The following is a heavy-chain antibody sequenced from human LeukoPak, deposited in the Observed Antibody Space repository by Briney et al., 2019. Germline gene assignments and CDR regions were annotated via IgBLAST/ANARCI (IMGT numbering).Heavy chain of an antibody. CDR1: GYTFTSYG. CDR2: ISAHNGNT. Sequence: ASVKVSCKASGYTFTSYGISWVRQAPGQGLEWMGWISAHNGNTNYAQKLQGRVTMTTDTSTSTAYMELRSLRSDDTAVYYCARDRRLLRYFDWLLDNFDYWGQGTLVTVSS. D-gene: IGHD3-9*01. J-gene: IGHJ4*02. V-gene: IGHV1-18*04. CDR3: ARDRRLLRYFDWLLDNFDY.